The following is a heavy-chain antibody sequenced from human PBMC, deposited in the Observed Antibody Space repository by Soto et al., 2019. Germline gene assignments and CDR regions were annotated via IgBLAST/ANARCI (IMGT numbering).Heavy chain of an antibody. J-gene: IGHJ6*02. D-gene: IGHD3-22*01. Sequence: QVQLLQSGPEVRKPGASVKVDCKASGYTFLNYGLSWVRQAPGQGLEWMGWISPFNRYTKYAQKLQGRVTMPTNTSTNTAHMELTRLTSDDTAVYFCARQRSGSRHYYYYPSDVWGQGTTVSVSS. V-gene: IGHV1-18*01. CDR3: ARQRSGSRHYYYYPSDV. CDR2: ISPFNRYT. CDR1: GYTFLNYG.